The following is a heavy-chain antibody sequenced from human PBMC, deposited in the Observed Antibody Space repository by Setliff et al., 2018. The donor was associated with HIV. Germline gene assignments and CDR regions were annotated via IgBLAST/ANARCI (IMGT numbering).Heavy chain of an antibody. Sequence: GASVKVSCKASGYTFTSYYMHWVRQAPGQGLEWMGGLDPEGGETIYAQKFQGRVTMTEDTSTDTAYMELSSLRSEDTAVYYCATDLSGSYWYYFDYWGQGTLVTVSS. V-gene: IGHV1-24*01. CDR3: ATDLSGSYWYYFDY. CDR2: LDPEGGET. J-gene: IGHJ4*02. D-gene: IGHD1-26*01. CDR1: GYTFTSYY.